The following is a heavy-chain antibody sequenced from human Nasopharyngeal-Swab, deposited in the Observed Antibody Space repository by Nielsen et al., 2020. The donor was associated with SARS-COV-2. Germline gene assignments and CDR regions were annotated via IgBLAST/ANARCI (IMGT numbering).Heavy chain of an antibody. V-gene: IGHV3-33*05. CDR3: ARDGLDYDFWSAYFMDV. Sequence: WIRQPPGKGLEWVAVISYDGSNKYYADSVKGRFTISRGNAKNSLYLQMNSLRAEDTAVYYCARDGLDYDFWSAYFMDVWGQGTTVTVSS. D-gene: IGHD3-3*01. CDR2: ISYDGSNK. J-gene: IGHJ6*02.